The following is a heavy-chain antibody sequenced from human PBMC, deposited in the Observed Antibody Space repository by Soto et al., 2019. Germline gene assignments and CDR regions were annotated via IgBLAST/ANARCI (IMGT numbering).Heavy chain of an antibody. V-gene: IGHV1-69*13. CDR2: IIPIFGTA. J-gene: IGHJ6*02. Sequence: SVKVSCKASGGTFSSYAISWVRQAPGQGLEWMGGIIPIFGTANYAQKFQGRVTITADESTSTAYMELSSLRSEDTAVYYCARSTVVTPFYYYGMDVWGQGTTVTVS. CDR1: GGTFSSYA. D-gene: IGHD4-17*01. CDR3: ARSTVVTPFYYYGMDV.